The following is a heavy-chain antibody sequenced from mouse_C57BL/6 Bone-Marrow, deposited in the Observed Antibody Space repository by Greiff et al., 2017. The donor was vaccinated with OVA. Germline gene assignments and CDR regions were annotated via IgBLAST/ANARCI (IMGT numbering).Heavy chain of an antibody. J-gene: IGHJ3*01. CDR1: GFTFSSYG. D-gene: IGHD1-1*01. CDR3: ARYGNY. CDR2: ISSGGSYT. V-gene: IGHV5-6*01. Sequence: EVQLMESGGDLVKPGGSLKLSCAASGFTFSSYGMSWVRQTPDKRLEWVATISSGGSYTYYPDSVKGRFTISRDNAKNTLYLQMSSLKSEDTAMYYCARYGNYGGQGTLVTVSA.